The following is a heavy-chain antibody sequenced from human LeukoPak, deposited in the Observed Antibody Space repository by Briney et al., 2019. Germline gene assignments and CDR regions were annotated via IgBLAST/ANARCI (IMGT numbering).Heavy chain of an antibody. D-gene: IGHD3-10*01. J-gene: IGHJ4*02. V-gene: IGHV4-38-2*02. Sequence: PSETLSLTCTVSGYSISSGYYWGWIRQPPGKGLEWIGSIYHSGSTYYNPSLKGRVTISVDTSKNQFSLKLSSATAADTAVYYCANGVYSSYWGQGTLVTVSS. CDR3: ANGVYSSY. CDR2: IYHSGST. CDR1: GYSISSGYY.